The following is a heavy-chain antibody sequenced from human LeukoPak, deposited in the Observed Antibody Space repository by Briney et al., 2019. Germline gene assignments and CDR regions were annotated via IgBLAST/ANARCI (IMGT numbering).Heavy chain of an antibody. D-gene: IGHD3-22*01. CDR3: ATDFFHVNSNYYYIPEC. J-gene: IGHJ4*02. CDR1: GFDLSRNG. V-gene: IGHV3-30*02. Sequence: GGSLRLSCAASGFDLSRNGMHWVRQAPGKGLEWVSFIRYDGSKTFYGDSVSGRFSISRDNSKNTLYLQMNSLRAEDTAAYFCATDFFHVNSNYYYIPECWGQGVLVTVSS. CDR2: IRYDGSKT.